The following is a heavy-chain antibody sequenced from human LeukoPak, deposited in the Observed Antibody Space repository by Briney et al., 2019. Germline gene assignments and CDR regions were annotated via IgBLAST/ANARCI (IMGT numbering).Heavy chain of an antibody. CDR1: GYTFSGYY. CDR3: ARCPVVVPAMKRGGFDY. CDR2: INPNSGGT. Sequence: ASVKVSCKASGYTFSGYYMHWVRQAPGQGLEWMGWINPNSGGTKSAQKFQGRVTMTRDTSISTAYMELSRLRSDDTAVYYCARCPVVVPAMKRGGFDYWGQGTLVTVSS. D-gene: IGHD2-2*01. J-gene: IGHJ4*02. V-gene: IGHV1-2*02.